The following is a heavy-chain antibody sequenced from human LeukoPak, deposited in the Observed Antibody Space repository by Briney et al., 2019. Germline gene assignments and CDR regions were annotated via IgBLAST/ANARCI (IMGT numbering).Heavy chain of an antibody. V-gene: IGHV4-59*08. CDR1: GGSISSYY. CDR3: ARLMTGSHYYYYYGMDA. J-gene: IGHJ6*02. D-gene: IGHD3-9*01. Sequence: PSETLSLTCTVSGGSISSYYWSWIRQPPGKGLEWIGYIYYSGSTNYNPSLKSRVTISVDTSKNQFSLKLSSVTAADTAVYYCARLMTGSHYYYYYGMDAWGQGTTVTVSS. CDR2: IYYSGST.